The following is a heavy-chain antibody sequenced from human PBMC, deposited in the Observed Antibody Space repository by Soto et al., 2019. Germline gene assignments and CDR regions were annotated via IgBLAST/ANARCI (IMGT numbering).Heavy chain of an antibody. Sequence: VASVKVSCKASGYTFTTYAIHWVRQAPGQRLEWMAWINAGKGNTKYSQNFQGRVTVTRDTSASTAYMELNSLRSEDTAVYYCARAGDDCSTTTCYVIDYWGQGSLVTVSS. CDR2: INAGKGNT. J-gene: IGHJ4*02. CDR1: GYTFTTYA. D-gene: IGHD2-2*01. CDR3: ARAGDDCSTTTCYVIDY. V-gene: IGHV1-3*01.